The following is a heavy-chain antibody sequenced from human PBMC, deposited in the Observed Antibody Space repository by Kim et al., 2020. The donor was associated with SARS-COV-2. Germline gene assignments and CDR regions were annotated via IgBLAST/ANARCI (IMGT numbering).Heavy chain of an antibody. CDR3: ARQRGTTIFGVVIRTQLDY. J-gene: IGHJ4*02. Sequence: SETLSLTCIVSGGSISSSSYYWGWIRQPPVKGMEWIGSIYYSGSTYYNPSLKSLVTICVDTSKNQFSLKLSSVTAADTAVYYCARQRGTTIFGVVIRTQLDYWGQGTLVTVSS. D-gene: IGHD3-3*01. CDR2: IYYSGST. CDR1: GGSISSSSYY. V-gene: IGHV4-39*01.